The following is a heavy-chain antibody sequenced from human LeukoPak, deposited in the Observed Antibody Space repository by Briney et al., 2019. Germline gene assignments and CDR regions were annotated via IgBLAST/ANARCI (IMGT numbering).Heavy chain of an antibody. V-gene: IGHV3-23*01. D-gene: IGHD5-18*01. CDR2: ISGSGGST. CDR3: AKDNGYSIDY. Sequence: PGGSLRLSWAASGFTFDDYAMHSVRQAPGKGLEWVSGISGSGGSTYYAVSVKGRFTISRDNSKNTLYLQMNSLRAEVTAVYYCAKDNGYSIDYWGQGTLVTVSS. J-gene: IGHJ4*02. CDR1: GFTFDDYA.